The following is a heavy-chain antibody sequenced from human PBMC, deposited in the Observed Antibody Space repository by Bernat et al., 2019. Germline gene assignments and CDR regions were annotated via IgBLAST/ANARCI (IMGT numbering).Heavy chain of an antibody. D-gene: IGHD3-22*01. CDR1: GFSLSTSGVG. Sequence: QITLKESGPTLVKPTQTPTLTCTFSGFSLSTSGVGVGWTRQPPGKALEWLALIYWDDDKRYSPSLKSRLTITKDTSKNQVDLTMTNMDPVDTATYYCAHSSYYDSSGYYFQGDAFDIWGQGTMVTVSS. CDR3: AHSSYYDSSGYYFQGDAFDI. J-gene: IGHJ3*02. CDR2: IYWDDDK. V-gene: IGHV2-5*02.